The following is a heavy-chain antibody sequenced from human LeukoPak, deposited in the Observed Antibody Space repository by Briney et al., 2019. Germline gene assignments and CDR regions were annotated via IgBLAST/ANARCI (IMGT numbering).Heavy chain of an antibody. D-gene: IGHD6-13*01. J-gene: IGHJ3*02. CDR2: ISSSSSYI. V-gene: IGHV3-21*01. Sequence: KAGGSLRLSCAASGFTFSSYSMNWVRQAPGKGLEWVSSISSSSSYIYYADSVKGRFTISRDNAKNSLYLQMNSLRAEDTAVYYCARDLGGIAAAGNDIWGQGTMVTVSS. CDR3: ARDLGGIAAAGNDI. CDR1: GFTFSSYS.